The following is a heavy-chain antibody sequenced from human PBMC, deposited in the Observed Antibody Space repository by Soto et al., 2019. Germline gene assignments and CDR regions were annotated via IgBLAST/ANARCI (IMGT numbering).Heavy chain of an antibody. D-gene: IGHD3-10*01. CDR2: IYYSGST. CDR1: GGSISSSSW. Sequence: PSETLSLTCAVSGGSISSSSWWNWVRQHPGKGLEWIGYIYYSGSTYYNPSLKSRVTISVDTSKNQFSLKLSSVTAADTAVYYCARADITMVRGAKPFDYWGQGTLVTVSS. J-gene: IGHJ4*02. V-gene: IGHV4-31*11. CDR3: ARADITMVRGAKPFDY.